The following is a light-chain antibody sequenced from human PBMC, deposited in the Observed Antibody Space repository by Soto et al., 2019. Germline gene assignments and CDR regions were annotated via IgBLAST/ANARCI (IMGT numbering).Light chain of an antibody. CDR2: QVS. J-gene: IGKJ2*01. Sequence: DVVMTQSPLSLPVTLGQPASISCWSSQSLVYSDGNPYLNWLQQRAVQSTSRLIYQVSNRDSGVPDCFSGSGSGTDFTLKIRREEAEDVGVYYCLQGTHWPYTFGQGTTLEIK. CDR1: QSLVYSDGNPY. V-gene: IGKV2-30*01. CDR3: LQGTHWPYT.